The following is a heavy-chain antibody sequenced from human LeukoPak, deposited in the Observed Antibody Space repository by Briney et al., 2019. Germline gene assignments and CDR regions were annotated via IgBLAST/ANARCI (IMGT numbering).Heavy chain of an antibody. V-gene: IGHV4-30-4*08. CDR2: IFYSGNT. CDR1: GYSISSGYY. CDR3: AALGEGVLLSF. D-gene: IGHD3-10*01. Sequence: KPSETLSLTCTVSGYSISSGYYWGWIRQPPGKGLEWLAYIFYSGNTYYNPSLKSRLSTSVDTSKNQFSLTLSSVTAADTAVYYCAALGEGVLLSFWGQGVLVTVSS. J-gene: IGHJ4*02.